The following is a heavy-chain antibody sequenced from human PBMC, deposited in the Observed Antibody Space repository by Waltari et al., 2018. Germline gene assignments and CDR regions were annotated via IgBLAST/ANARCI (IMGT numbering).Heavy chain of an antibody. V-gene: IGHV4-34*01. Sequence: QVQLQQWGAGLLKPSEPLSLTCAVYGGSFSGYYWSWIRQPPGKGLEWIGEINHSGSTNYNPSLKSRVTISVDTSKNQFSLKLSSVTAADTAVYYCARGGDFWSGYYTDYWGQGTLVTVSS. CDR3: ARGGDFWSGYYTDY. CDR1: GGSFSGYY. J-gene: IGHJ4*02. CDR2: INHSGST. D-gene: IGHD3-3*01.